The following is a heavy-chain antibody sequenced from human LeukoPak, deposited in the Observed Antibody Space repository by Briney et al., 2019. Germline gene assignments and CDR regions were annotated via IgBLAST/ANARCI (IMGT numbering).Heavy chain of an antibody. Sequence: SQTLSLTCTVSGGSISSGGYYWSWIRQHPGKGLEWIGYIYYSGSTYYNPSLKSRVTISVDTSKNQFSLKLSSVTAADTAVYYCARLAGSRYPWYLDLWGRGTLVTVSS. D-gene: IGHD3-16*02. J-gene: IGHJ2*01. CDR1: GGSISSGGYY. V-gene: IGHV4-31*03. CDR2: IYYSGST. CDR3: ARLAGSRYPWYLDL.